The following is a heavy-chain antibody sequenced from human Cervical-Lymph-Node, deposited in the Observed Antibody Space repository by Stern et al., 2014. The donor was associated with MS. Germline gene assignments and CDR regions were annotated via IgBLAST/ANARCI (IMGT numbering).Heavy chain of an antibody. Sequence: QVTLKESGPTLVKPTQTLTLTCTFSGFSLDTTGVGVGWIRQPPGKALECLSLIYWDDDARYSPSLKSRLTITKDTSKNQVVLTLTNMDPVDTATYYCAHSMPNQYFDYWGQGTLVTVSS. J-gene: IGHJ4*02. D-gene: IGHD2-2*01. V-gene: IGHV2-5*02. CDR3: AHSMPNQYFDY. CDR2: IYWDDDA. CDR1: GFSLDTTGVG.